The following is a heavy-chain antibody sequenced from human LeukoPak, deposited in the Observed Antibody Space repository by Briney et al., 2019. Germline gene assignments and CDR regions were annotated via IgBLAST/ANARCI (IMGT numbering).Heavy chain of an antibody. V-gene: IGHV4-39*01. CDR1: GGSISSSSYY. CDR3: IIGSTLRHYQY. CDR2: IYYSGST. J-gene: IGHJ4*02. Sequence: SETLSLTCTVSGGSISSSSYYWGWIRQPPGKGLEWIGSIYYSGSTYCNPSLKSRVTVSVDTSKNQFSLKLSYVTAGDTTVYYCIIGSTLRHYQYWGQGTLVTVSS. D-gene: IGHD3-16*01.